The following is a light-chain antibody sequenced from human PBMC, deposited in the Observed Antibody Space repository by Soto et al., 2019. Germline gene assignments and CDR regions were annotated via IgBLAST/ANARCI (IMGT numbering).Light chain of an antibody. Sequence: DSQMTQSPSSLSASVGDRVTITCRANQDISYYLAWYQQKQGKVPKLLIYAASTLQSGVPSRFSGSGSGTDFTLTISSLQPEDIATYYCQKYHSAPRTFGQGTKVDIK. CDR3: QKYHSAPRT. CDR2: AAS. V-gene: IGKV1-27*01. J-gene: IGKJ1*01. CDR1: QDISYY.